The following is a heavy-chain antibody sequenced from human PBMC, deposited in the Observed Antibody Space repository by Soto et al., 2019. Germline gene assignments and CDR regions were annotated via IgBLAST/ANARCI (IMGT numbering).Heavy chain of an antibody. CDR3: ARDQGGITIFAVVIRGYYYGMDV. J-gene: IGHJ6*04. Sequence: GSLRLSCAASGFTFSSYSMNWVRQAPGKGLEWVSYISSSGSTIYYADSVKGRFTISRDNAKNSLYLQMNSLRAEDTAVYYCARDQGGITIFAVVIRGYYYGMDVWGRGPTVTVSS. V-gene: IGHV3-48*04. CDR2: ISSSGSTI. CDR1: GFTFSSYS. D-gene: IGHD3-3*01.